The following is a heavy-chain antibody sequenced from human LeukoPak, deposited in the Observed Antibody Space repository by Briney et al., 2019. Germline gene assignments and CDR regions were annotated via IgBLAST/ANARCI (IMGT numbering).Heavy chain of an antibody. CDR1: GFTFSSYA. CDR3: AKDIWLAVVTPATFFDY. D-gene: IGHD4-23*01. V-gene: IGHV3-23*01. CDR2: ISGSGGST. J-gene: IGHJ4*02. Sequence: PGGSLRLSCAASGFTFSSYAMSWVRQAPGKGLEWVSSISGSGGSTYYADSVKGRFTISRDNSKNTLYLQMNSLRAEDTAVYYCAKDIWLAVVTPATFFDYWGQGTLVTVSS.